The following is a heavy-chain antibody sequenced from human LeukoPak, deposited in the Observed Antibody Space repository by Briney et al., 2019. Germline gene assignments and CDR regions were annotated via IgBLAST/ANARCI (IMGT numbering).Heavy chain of an antibody. V-gene: IGHV4-59*11. J-gene: IGHJ4*02. D-gene: IGHD3-22*01. CDR1: GGSISSHS. Sequence: SETLSLTCTVCGGSISSHSWNRIRQPPGKGLEWIAYIYDSGSTNYNPSLKSRVTMSVDSSRNQFFLRLSSVTAADTAVYYCARFSEYSHSSVHYLDYWGQGTLVSVSS. CDR3: ARFSEYSHSSVHYLDY. CDR2: IYDSGST.